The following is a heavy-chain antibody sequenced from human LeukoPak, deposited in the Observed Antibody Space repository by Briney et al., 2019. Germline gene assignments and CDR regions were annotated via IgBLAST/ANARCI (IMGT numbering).Heavy chain of an antibody. V-gene: IGHV4-61*01. Sequence: SETLSLTCTVSGGSVSSGSYYWSWIRQPPGTGLEWIGYIYYSGSTNYNPSLKSRVTISVDTSKNQFSLKLSSVTAADTAVYYCARMMGDYYDLHEYWGQGTLVTVSS. J-gene: IGHJ4*02. CDR2: IYYSGST. D-gene: IGHD2-21*02. CDR1: GGSVSSGSYY. CDR3: ARMMGDYYDLHEY.